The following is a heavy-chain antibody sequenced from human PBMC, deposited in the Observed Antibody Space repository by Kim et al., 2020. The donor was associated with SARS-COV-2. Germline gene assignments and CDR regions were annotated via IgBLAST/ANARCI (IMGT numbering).Heavy chain of an antibody. CDR2: ISYDGSNK. CDR3: ASPFIITMVREAIDAFDI. V-gene: IGHV3-30*04. D-gene: IGHD3-10*01. Sequence: GGSLRLSCAASGFTFSSYAMHWVRQAPGKGLEWVAVISYDGSNKYYADSVKGRFTISRDNSKNTLYLQMNSLRAEDTAVYYCASPFIITMVREAIDAFDIWGQGTMVTVSS. J-gene: IGHJ3*02. CDR1: GFTFSSYA.